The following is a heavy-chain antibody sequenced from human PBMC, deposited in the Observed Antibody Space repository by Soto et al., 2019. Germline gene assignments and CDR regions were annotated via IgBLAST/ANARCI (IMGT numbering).Heavy chain of an antibody. V-gene: IGHV3-7*01. D-gene: IGHD1-26*01. CDR1: GFTFSTYW. CDR2: IKHDESER. J-gene: IGHJ4*02. CDR3: ALGVGAIDVDY. Sequence: AGGSLRLSCAASGFTFSTYWIRWGRQAPGKGLEWVANIKHDESERYYVASVKGRFTISRDHAKNSLFLQMNSLRAEATAVYYCALGVGAIDVDYWGQGTLVTVSS.